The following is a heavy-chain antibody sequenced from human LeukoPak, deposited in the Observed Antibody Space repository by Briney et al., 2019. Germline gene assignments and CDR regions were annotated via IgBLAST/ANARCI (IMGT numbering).Heavy chain of an antibody. Sequence: GGSLRLSCAASGFTFSNNWMHWVRQAPGKGLVWVSRINSDGRTTTYADSVKGRFTISRDNAKNTLYLQMNSLRAEDTAVYYCAKEGSEFRGYLDVWGKGTTVTVSS. J-gene: IGHJ6*03. CDR2: INSDGRTT. V-gene: IGHV3-74*01. CDR1: GFTFSNNW. D-gene: IGHD5-24*01. CDR3: AKEGSEFRGYLDV.